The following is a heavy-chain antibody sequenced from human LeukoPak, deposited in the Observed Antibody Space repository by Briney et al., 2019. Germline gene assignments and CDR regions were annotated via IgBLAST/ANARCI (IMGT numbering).Heavy chain of an antibody. CDR1: GFTFSSYW. J-gene: IGHJ3*02. CDR2: ISFDGNNK. D-gene: IGHD5-18*01. CDR3: ARDPKGGYSYGWGAFDI. Sequence: PGGSLRLSCAASGFTFSSYWMSWVRQAPGKGLEWVAIISFDGNNKYYADSVKGRFTISRDNSKNTLYLKMNSLRTEDTAVYYCARDPKGGYSYGWGAFDIWGHGTMVTVSS. V-gene: IGHV3-30*03.